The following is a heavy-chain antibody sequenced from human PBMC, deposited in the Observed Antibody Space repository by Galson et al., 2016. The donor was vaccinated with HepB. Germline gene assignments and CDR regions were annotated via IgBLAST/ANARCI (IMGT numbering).Heavy chain of an antibody. V-gene: IGHV3-74*01. CDR2: IKTDGSIT. Sequence: SLRLSCAVSGFTFSNYWMHWVRQAPGKGLVWISRIKTDGSITDYVDSVKGRFTISRDNAKNTLYLQMNSLRDEDTAVSLSARAPTGPLYYYCMDVWGQGTTVTVSS. J-gene: IGHJ6*02. CDR1: GFTFSNYW. CDR3: ARAPTGPLYYYCMDV.